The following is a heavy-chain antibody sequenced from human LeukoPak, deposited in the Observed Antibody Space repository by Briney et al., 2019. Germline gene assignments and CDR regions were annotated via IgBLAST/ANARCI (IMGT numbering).Heavy chain of an antibody. V-gene: IGHV1-18*01. CDR1: GYTFTIYG. D-gene: IGHD6-6*01. J-gene: IGHJ6*04. Sequence: ASVKVSCKASGYTFTIYGISWVRQAPGQGLEWMGWISPYNGNTNYVQKLQGRVTMTTDTSTSTAYMELRSLISDDTAVYYCARGEDIAAPMDVWGMGTTVTVSS. CDR3: ARGEDIAAPMDV. CDR2: ISPYNGNT.